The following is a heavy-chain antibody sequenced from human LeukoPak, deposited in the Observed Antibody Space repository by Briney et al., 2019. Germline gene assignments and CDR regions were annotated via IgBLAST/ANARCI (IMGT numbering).Heavy chain of an antibody. D-gene: IGHD3-10*01. J-gene: IGHJ4*02. CDR1: GFTFSSYG. CDR2: IRYDGSNK. Sequence: GGSLRLSCAASGFTFSSYGMHWVRQAPGKGLEWVAFIRYDGSNKYYADSVKGRFTISRDNSNNTLYLQMNSLRVEDTAVYYCAKDRGKWFGELLPLDYWGQGTLVTVSS. CDR3: AKDRGKWFGELLPLDY. V-gene: IGHV3-30*02.